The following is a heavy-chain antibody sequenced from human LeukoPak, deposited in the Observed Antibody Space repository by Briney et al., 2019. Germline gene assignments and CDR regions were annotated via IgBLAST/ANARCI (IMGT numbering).Heavy chain of an antibody. J-gene: IGHJ4*02. CDR3: ARGRHDSSGSHY. Sequence: ASVKVSCKASGYTFTSYGISWVRQAPGQGLKWMGGISAYNGNTNYAQKLQGRVTMTTDTSTSIAYMELRSLRSDDTAVYHCARGRHDSSGSHYWGQGTLVTVSS. CDR1: GYTFTSYG. V-gene: IGHV1-18*01. D-gene: IGHD3-22*01. CDR2: ISAYNGNT.